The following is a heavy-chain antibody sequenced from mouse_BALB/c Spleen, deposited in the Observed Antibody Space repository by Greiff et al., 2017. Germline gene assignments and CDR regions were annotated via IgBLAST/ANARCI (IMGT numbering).Heavy chain of an antibody. V-gene: IGHV5-4*02. D-gene: IGHD2-2*01. CDR2: ISDGGSYT. Sequence: EVMLVESGGGLVQPGGSLKLSCAASGFTFSDYYMYWVRQTPEKRLEWVATISDGGSYTYYPDSVKGRFTISRDNAKNNLYLQMSSLKSEDTAMYDCARWGYGAWFAYWGQGTLVTVSA. J-gene: IGHJ3*01. CDR1: GFTFSDYY. CDR3: ARWGYGAWFAY.